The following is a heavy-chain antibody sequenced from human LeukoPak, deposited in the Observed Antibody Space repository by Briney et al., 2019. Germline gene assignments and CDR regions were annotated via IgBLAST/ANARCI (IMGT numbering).Heavy chain of an antibody. D-gene: IGHD2-2*01. CDR1: GGTFSSYA. V-gene: IGHV1-69*05. CDR3: ARGPARNWFDL. J-gene: IGHJ5*02. CDR2: IIPIFGTA. Sequence: GASVRVSCKASGGTFSSYAISWVRQAPGKGLEGMGGIIPIFGTANYAQKFQGRVTITTDESTSTAYMELSSLRSEDTAVYYCARGPARNWFDLWGQGTLVTVSS.